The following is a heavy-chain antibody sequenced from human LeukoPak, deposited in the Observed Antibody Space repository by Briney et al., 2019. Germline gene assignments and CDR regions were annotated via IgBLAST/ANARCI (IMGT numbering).Heavy chain of an antibody. J-gene: IGHJ4*02. CDR2: IYYSGST. V-gene: IGHV4-39*07. CDR1: GDSISSSSYY. Sequence: PSETLSLTCTVSGDSISSSSYYWGWLRQPPGKGLEWIGSIYYSGSTYYNPCLKSRVTISVDTSKNQFSLKLSSVTAADTAVYYCARDQIRLPFFDYWGQGTLVTVSS. CDR3: ARDQIRLPFFDY.